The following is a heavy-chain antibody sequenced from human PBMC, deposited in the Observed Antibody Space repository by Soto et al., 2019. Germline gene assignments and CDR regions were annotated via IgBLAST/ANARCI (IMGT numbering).Heavy chain of an antibody. V-gene: IGHV4-39*01. D-gene: IGHD2-2*01. Sequence: SETLSLTCSFSGASISTSSDFLGWIRQAPGKGLEWIGNVYQSGTTRLNPSLKSRVSIFVDRSKNQFSLELNSATAADRAVYYRARQPESTSYFDYWGQGILVTVSS. J-gene: IGHJ4*02. CDR2: VYQSGTT. CDR3: ARQPESTSYFDY. CDR1: GASISTSSDF.